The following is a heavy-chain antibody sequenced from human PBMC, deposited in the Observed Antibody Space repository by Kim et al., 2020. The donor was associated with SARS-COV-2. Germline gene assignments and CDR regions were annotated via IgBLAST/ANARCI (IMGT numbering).Heavy chain of an antibody. V-gene: IGHV1-69*13. J-gene: IGHJ5*02. D-gene: IGHD6-6*01. CDR1: GGTFSSYA. CDR2: IIPIFGTA. Sequence: SVKVSCKASGGTFSSYAISWVRQAPGQGLEWMGGIIPIFGTANYAQKFQGRVTITADESTSTAYMELSSLRSEDTAVYYCARDLIAARRENWFDPWGQGTLVTVSS. CDR3: ARDLIAARRENWFDP.